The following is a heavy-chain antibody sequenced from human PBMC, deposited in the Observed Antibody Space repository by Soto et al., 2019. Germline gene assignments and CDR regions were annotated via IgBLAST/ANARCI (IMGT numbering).Heavy chain of an antibody. CDR2: IIPKFHTG. Sequence: QVQLVQSGTEVKKPGSSVRVSCKVSGGSFSDYAITWVRQAPGQGLEWMGGIIPKFHTGEYAKKFQGTVKITADKSTGTVYLEVSSLRHEDTAVYYWARDGVRGGWYYFDLWGQGTQVSVSS. V-gene: IGHV1-69*06. J-gene: IGHJ4*02. CDR1: GGSFSDYA. D-gene: IGHD6-19*01. CDR3: ARDGVRGGWYYFDL.